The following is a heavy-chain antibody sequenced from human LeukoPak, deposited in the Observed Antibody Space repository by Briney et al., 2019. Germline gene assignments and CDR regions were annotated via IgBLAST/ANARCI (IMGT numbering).Heavy chain of an antibody. J-gene: IGHJ4*02. CDR1: GFTFSSYA. D-gene: IGHD3-3*01. V-gene: IGHV3-23*01. CDR3: AMSSNVLRFLEWLNVGYFDY. CDR2: ISGSGCST. Sequence: GGSLRLSCAASGFTFSSYAMSWVRQARGKGLELVSPISGSGCSTYYADSVKGRFTICRDNSKNTLYLQMNSLRAEDTAVYYCAMSSNVLRFLEWLNVGYFDYWGQGTLVTVSS.